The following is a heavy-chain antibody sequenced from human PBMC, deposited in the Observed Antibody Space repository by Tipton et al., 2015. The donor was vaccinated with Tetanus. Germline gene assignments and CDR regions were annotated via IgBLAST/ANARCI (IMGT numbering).Heavy chain of an antibody. CDR3: ARQDTDTAMVTFAFDI. D-gene: IGHD5-18*01. V-gene: IGHV5-51*01. Sequence: QLVQSGAEVKKPGESLKISCKGSGYSFTSYWIGWVRQMPGKGLEWMGIIYPGDSDTRYSPPFQGQVTISADKSISTAYLQWSSLKASDTAMYYCARQDTDTAMVTFAFDIWGQGTMVTVSS. CDR2: IYPGDSDT. J-gene: IGHJ3*02. CDR1: GYSFTSYW.